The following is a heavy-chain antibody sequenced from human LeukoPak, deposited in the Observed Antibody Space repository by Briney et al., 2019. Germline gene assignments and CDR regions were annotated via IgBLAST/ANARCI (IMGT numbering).Heavy chain of an antibody. D-gene: IGHD2-2*01. V-gene: IGHV3-7*01. CDR1: GFTFSTYW. Sequence: GGSLRLSCAASGFTFSTYWMSWVRQAPGKGLEWVANIKQDGSEKYYVDSVKGRFTISRDNAKNSLYLQMNSLRAEDTAVYYCARDAYIVVVPAAGRMDVWGQGTTVTVSS. J-gene: IGHJ6*02. CDR3: ARDAYIVVVPAAGRMDV. CDR2: IKQDGSEK.